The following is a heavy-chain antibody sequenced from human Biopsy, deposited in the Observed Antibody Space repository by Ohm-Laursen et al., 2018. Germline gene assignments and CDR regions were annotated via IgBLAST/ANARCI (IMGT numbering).Heavy chain of an antibody. D-gene: IGHD3-22*01. CDR2: ISNDGDIK. Sequence: SLRLSCSASGFTFSSYGMHWVRRAPGKGLEWVSLISNDGDIKYSADSMEGRFTISRDNSRNTLFLQMNSLKAEDTAAYYCAKDRFPYTSGYSSVFEYWGQGTLVTVSS. V-gene: IGHV3-30*18. J-gene: IGHJ4*02. CDR3: AKDRFPYTSGYSSVFEY. CDR1: GFTFSSYG.